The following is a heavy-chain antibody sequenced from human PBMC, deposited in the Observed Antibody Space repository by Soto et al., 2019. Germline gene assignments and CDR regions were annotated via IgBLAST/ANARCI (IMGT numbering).Heavy chain of an antibody. CDR1: GFTFSSYE. J-gene: IGHJ4*02. CDR2: ISSSGSTI. CDR3: ASPHDYGAQRLDY. D-gene: IGHD4-17*01. V-gene: IGHV3-48*03. Sequence: GGSLRLSCAASGFTFSSYEMNWVRQAPGKGLEWVSYISSSGSTIYYADSVKGRFTISRDNAKNSLYLQMNSLRAEDTAVYYCASPHDYGAQRLDYWGQGTLVTVSS.